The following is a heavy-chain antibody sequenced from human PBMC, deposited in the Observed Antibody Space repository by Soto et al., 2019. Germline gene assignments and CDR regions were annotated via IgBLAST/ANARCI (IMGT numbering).Heavy chain of an antibody. D-gene: IGHD2-8*01. J-gene: IGHJ4*02. CDR1: GGSISSSSYY. CDR3: ASLRSGYCTNGVCFGFGY. CDR2: IYYSGST. V-gene: IGHV4-39*01. Sequence: PSETLSLTCTVSGGSISSSSYYWGWIRQPPGKGLEWIGSIYYSGSTYYNPPLKSRVTISVDTSKNQFSLKLSSVTAADTAVYYCASLRSGYCTNGVCFGFGYWGQGTLVTVSS.